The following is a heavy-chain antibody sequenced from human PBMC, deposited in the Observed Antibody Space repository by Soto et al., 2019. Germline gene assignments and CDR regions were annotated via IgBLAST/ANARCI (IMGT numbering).Heavy chain of an antibody. Sequence: QVQLVQSGAEVKEPGSSVKVSCKASGGTFSTSTFTWVRQAPGQGLEWMGRIIPILDTADYAQKFQGSVTSTADKSTSTFFMELSSLRSEDTGIYYCARDSPIGSVFSGYDAIDLWGQGTLVTVSP. J-gene: IGHJ4*02. V-gene: IGHV1-69*08. CDR2: IIPILDTA. D-gene: IGHD5-12*01. CDR3: ARDSPIGSVFSGYDAIDL. CDR1: GGTFSTST.